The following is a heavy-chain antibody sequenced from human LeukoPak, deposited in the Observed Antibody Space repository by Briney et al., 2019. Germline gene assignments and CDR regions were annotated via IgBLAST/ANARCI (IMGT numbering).Heavy chain of an antibody. CDR1: GFTFSSYA. Sequence: GGSLRLSCAASGFTFSSYAKHWVRQAPGKGLEWVAVISYDGSNKYYADSVKGRFTISRDNSKNTLYLQMNSLRAEDTAVYYCARDLIRFLEWEYYYGMDVWGQGTTVTVSS. CDR2: ISYDGSNK. D-gene: IGHD3-3*01. CDR3: ARDLIRFLEWEYYYGMDV. J-gene: IGHJ6*02. V-gene: IGHV3-30*04.